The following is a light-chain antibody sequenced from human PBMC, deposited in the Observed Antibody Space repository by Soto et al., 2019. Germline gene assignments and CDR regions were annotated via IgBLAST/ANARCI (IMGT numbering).Light chain of an antibody. J-gene: IGKJ1*01. CDR2: DAF. V-gene: IGKV3-20*01. CDR1: QSVSTSY. CDR3: QQYKT. Sequence: EIVLTQSPGTVSLSPGERATLSCRASQSVSTSYVAWYQQKFGQAPRLLIYDAFSRATGIPDRFSASGSGTDFTLTISRLEPEDFAVYYCQQYKTFGQGTKVDIK.